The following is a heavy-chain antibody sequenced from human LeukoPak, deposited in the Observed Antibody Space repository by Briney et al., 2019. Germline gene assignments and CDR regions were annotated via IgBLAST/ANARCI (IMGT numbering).Heavy chain of an antibody. CDR1: GFTFSDYY. CDR2: ISSSGSTI. V-gene: IGHV3-11*01. D-gene: IGHD6-13*01. J-gene: IGHJ6*02. CDR3: ARGISAADIYYYYGMDV. Sequence: AGGSLRLSCAASGFTFSDYYMSWIRQAPGKGLEWVSYISSSGSTIYYADSVKGRFTISRDNAKNSLYLQMNSLRAEDTAVYYCARGISAADIYYYYGMDVWGQGTTVTVSS.